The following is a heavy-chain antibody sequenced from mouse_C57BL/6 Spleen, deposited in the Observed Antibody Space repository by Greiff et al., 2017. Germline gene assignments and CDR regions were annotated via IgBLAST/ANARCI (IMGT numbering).Heavy chain of an antibody. Sequence: QVQLQQSGAELVRPGASVTLSCKASGYTFTDYEMHWVKQTPVHGLEWIGAIDPETGGTAYNQKFKGKAILTADKSSSTAYMELRSLTSEDSAVYYCTRSGTTVDYFDYWGQGTTLTVSS. CDR3: TRSGTTVDYFDY. V-gene: IGHV1-15*01. J-gene: IGHJ2*01. D-gene: IGHD1-1*01. CDR2: IDPETGGT. CDR1: GYTFTDYE.